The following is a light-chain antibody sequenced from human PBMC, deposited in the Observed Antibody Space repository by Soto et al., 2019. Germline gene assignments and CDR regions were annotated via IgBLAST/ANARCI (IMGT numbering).Light chain of an antibody. V-gene: IGKV3-20*01. CDR1: QTVSSRF. CDR3: QQYATSPLT. CDR2: GAL. J-gene: IGKJ4*01. Sequence: ASQTVSSRFLAWYQQKPGQAPRLLIYGALSRATGIPDRFSGSGSGTDFTLTISRLEPEDFALYYCQQYATSPLTFGGGTKVDIK.